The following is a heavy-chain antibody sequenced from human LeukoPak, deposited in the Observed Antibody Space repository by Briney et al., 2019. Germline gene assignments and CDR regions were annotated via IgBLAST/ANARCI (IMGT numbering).Heavy chain of an antibody. CDR2: ISYGGSNK. CDR1: GFTFSSYG. V-gene: IGHV3-30*18. Sequence: GRSLRLSCAASGFTFSSYGMHWVRQAPGKGLEWVAVISYGGSNKYYADSVKGRFTISRDNSKNTLYLQMNSLRAEDTAVYYCANGFRVDYWGQGTLVTVSS. CDR3: ANGFRVDY. J-gene: IGHJ4*02.